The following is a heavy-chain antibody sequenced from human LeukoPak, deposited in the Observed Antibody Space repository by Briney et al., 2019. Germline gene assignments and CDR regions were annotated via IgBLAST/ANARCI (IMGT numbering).Heavy chain of an antibody. J-gene: IGHJ4*02. CDR3: ARRSRGWRFDY. V-gene: IGHV4-34*01. CDR2: INHSGST. CDR1: GGSFSGYY. D-gene: IGHD6-19*01. Sequence: KPSETLSLTCAVYGGSFSGYYWSWIRQPPGKGLEWIGEINHSGSTNYNPSLKSRVTISVDTSKNQFSLKLSSVTAADTAVYYCARRSRGWRFDYWGQGTLVTVSS.